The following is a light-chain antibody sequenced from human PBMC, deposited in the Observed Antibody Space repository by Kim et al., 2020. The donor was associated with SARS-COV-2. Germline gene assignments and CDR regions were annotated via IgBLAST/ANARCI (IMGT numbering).Light chain of an antibody. CDR1: SLRTYY. V-gene: IGLV3-19*01. Sequence: ALGQTVRITCQGDSLRTYYTSWYQQKPGQAPVLVIYCETNRPSGIPDRFSGSRSGNTASLTITGAQAEDEADYYCNSRDSSLKHVIFGGGTQLTVL. J-gene: IGLJ2*01. CDR2: CET. CDR3: NSRDSSLKHVI.